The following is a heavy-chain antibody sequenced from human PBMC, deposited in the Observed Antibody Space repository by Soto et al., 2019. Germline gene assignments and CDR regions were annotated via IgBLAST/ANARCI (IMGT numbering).Heavy chain of an antibody. CDR3: AREGISIAARPDRPYNWFDP. J-gene: IGHJ5*02. V-gene: IGHV1-69*13. Sequence: ASVKVSCKASGGTFSSYAISWVRQAPGQGLEWMGGIIPIFGTANYAQKFQGRVTITADESTSTAYMELSSLRSEDTAVYYCAREGISIAARPDRPYNWFDPWGQGTLVTVSS. CDR1: GGTFSSYA. D-gene: IGHD6-6*01. CDR2: IIPIFGTA.